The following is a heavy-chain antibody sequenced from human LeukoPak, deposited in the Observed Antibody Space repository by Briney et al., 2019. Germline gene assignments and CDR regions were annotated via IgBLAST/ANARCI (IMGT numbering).Heavy chain of an antibody. CDR3: ARTVYSSSWYGGFDY. CDR1: GGTFSSYA. J-gene: IGHJ4*02. CDR2: IIPIFGTA. V-gene: IGHV1-69*05. D-gene: IGHD6-13*01. Sequence: RASVTVSCKASGGTFSSYAISWVRQAPGQGLEWMGGIIPIFGTANYAQKFQGRVTITTDESTSTAYMELSSLRSEDTAVYYCARTVYSSSWYGGFDYWGQGTLVTVSS.